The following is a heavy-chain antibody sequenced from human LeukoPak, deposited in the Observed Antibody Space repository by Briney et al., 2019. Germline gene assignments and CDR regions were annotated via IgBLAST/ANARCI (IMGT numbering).Heavy chain of an antibody. CDR2: INPSGGST. D-gene: IGHD3-10*01. CDR3: ARDLGSGSYPIDNWFDP. J-gene: IGHJ5*02. Sequence: ASVKVSCKASGYTFTSYYMHWVRQAPGQGLEWMGIINPSGGSTSYAQKFQGRVTMTRDTSISTAYMELSRLRSDDTAVYYCARDLGSGSYPIDNWFDPWGQGTLVTVSS. CDR1: GYTFTSYY. V-gene: IGHV1-46*01.